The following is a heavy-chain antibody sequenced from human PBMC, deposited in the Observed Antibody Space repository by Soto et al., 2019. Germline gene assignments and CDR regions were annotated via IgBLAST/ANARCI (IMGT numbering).Heavy chain of an antibody. D-gene: IGHD6-19*01. CDR3: TKGDNDGWYWYFDL. Sequence: EVQLLESGGGLVQPGGSLRLSCAASGFTFSNYAMSWVRQAPGKGLEWVSAISGSGATTYYADSVKGRFTISRDNSKDTLYLQMNGLRAEDTALYYCTKGDNDGWYWYFDLWGRGTLVTVSS. V-gene: IGHV3-23*01. J-gene: IGHJ2*01. CDR1: GFTFSNYA. CDR2: ISGSGATT.